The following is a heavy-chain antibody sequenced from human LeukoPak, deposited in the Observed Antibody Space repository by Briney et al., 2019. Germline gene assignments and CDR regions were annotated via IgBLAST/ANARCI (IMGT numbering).Heavy chain of an antibody. V-gene: IGHV1-2*02. CDR2: INPNSGGT. CDR1: GYTFTGYY. D-gene: IGHD3-3*01. Sequence: GASVKVSCKASGYTFTGYYMHWVRQAPGQGLEWMGWINPNSGGTNYAQKFQGRVTMTRDTSISTAYMELSSLRSEDTAVYYCARGHYDFWSGSFSLDVWGKGTTVTVSS. CDR3: ARGHYDFWSGSFSLDV. J-gene: IGHJ6*04.